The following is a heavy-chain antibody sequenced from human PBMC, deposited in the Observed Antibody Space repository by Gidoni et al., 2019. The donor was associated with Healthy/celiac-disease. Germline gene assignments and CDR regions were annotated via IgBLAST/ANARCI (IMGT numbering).Heavy chain of an antibody. D-gene: IGHD5-18*01. CDR3: ARRSALALVGAFDI. CDR2: ISTSGSSI. V-gene: IGHV3-11*01. J-gene: IGHJ3*02. CDR1: GFTFSDYY. Sequence: QVQLVESGGGLVKPGGSLRLSCAASGFTFSDYYMSWIRQAPGKGLGWVSNISTSGSSIYYADSVKGRFTISRDNAKNSLYLQMNSLRAEDTAVYYCARRSALALVGAFDIWGQGTMVTVSS.